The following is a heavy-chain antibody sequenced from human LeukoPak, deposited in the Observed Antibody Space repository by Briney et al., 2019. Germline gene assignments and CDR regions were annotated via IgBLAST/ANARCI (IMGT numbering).Heavy chain of an antibody. CDR3: ARRGVVIRVILVGFHKEAFYFDS. CDR1: GITLSNYG. V-gene: IGHV3-23*01. CDR2: ISDSGGST. D-gene: IGHD3-22*01. J-gene: IGHJ4*02. Sequence: GGSLRLSCAVSGITLSNYGMSWVRQAPGKGLEWVAGISDSGGSTNYADSVKGRFTISRDNPKNTLYLQMSSLRAEDTAVYFCARRGVVIRVILVGFHKEAFYFDSWGQGALVTVSS.